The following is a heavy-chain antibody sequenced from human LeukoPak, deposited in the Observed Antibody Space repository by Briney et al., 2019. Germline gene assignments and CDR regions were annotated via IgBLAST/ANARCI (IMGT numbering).Heavy chain of an antibody. D-gene: IGHD5-12*01. V-gene: IGHV3-15*01. Sequence: GGSLRLSCAASGFTFSNAWMSWGRQAPEKGLEWVGRIKSKTDGGTTDYAAPVKDRFTFSRDDSKNTLYLQMNNLQTEDTAVYYCTTSLSGYDFLFDYWGQGTLVTVSS. CDR2: IKSKTDGGTT. CDR1: GFTFSNAW. CDR3: TTSLSGYDFLFDY. J-gene: IGHJ4*02.